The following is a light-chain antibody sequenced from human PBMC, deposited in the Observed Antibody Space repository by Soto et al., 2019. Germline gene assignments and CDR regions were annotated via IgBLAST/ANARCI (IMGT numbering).Light chain of an antibody. J-gene: IGKJ4*01. CDR1: QNFNGN. Sequence: EIGMTQSPATLSVSPGERATLSCRASQNFNGNLAWYQQKPGQAPRLLMFRTSTRATGFPARFSASGSGTEFNLTISSLQSEDFAIYYCQQYNNWPRATFGGGTKVEIK. CDR2: RTS. CDR3: QQYNNWPRAT. V-gene: IGKV3-15*01.